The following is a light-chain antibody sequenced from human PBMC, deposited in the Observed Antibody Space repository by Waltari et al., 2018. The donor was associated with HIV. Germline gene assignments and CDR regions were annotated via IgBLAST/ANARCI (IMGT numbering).Light chain of an antibody. Sequence: QSALTQPASVSASPGQSTTISCPRPRRDLGGFYYVSWYQHHPGKAPKLMIYEVSNRRSGGSNLFSGSKSGNTASLTISGLQAEDEADYYCSSYTSSSTLVFGGGTKLTVL. J-gene: IGLJ3*02. CDR1: RRDLGGFYY. CDR2: EVS. CDR3: SSYTSSSTLV. V-gene: IGLV2-14*01.